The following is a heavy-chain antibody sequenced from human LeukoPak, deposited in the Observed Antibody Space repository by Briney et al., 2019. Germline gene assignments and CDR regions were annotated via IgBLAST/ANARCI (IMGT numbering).Heavy chain of an antibody. V-gene: IGHV3-66*02. D-gene: IGHD3-10*01. Sequence: GGSLRLSCAASGLSVSSNYMSWVRQAPGKGLEWVSVLYGDGTTYYADSVKGRFTISRDNSKNTLYLQMNSLRAEDTAVYYCVRGMGVSMLYYFDYWGQGTLVTVSS. J-gene: IGHJ4*02. CDR3: VRGMGVSMLYYFDY. CDR2: LYGDGTT. CDR1: GLSVSSNY.